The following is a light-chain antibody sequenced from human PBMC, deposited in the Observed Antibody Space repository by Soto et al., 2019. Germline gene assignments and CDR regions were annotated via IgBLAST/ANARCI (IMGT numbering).Light chain of an antibody. CDR3: GTWDSSLSAGFYV. Sequence: SVLTQPPSVSAAPGQKVTISCSGSSSNIGNNYVSWYQQLPGTAPKLLIYDNNKRPSGIPDRFSGSESGTSATLGITGLQTGDEADYYCGTWDSSLSAGFYVFGTGTKLTVL. CDR2: DNN. J-gene: IGLJ1*01. V-gene: IGLV1-51*01. CDR1: SSNIGNNY.